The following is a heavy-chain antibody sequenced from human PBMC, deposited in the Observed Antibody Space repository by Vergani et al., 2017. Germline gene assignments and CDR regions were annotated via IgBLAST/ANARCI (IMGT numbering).Heavy chain of an antibody. J-gene: IGHJ5*02. V-gene: IGHV3-23*01. CDR1: GFTFSSYA. CDR2: ISGSGGST. D-gene: IGHD3-3*01. Sequence: EVQLLESGGGLVQPGGSLRLSCAACGFTFSSYAMSWVRPAPGKGLEWVSAISGSGGSTYYADSVKGRFTTSRDNAKNTLYLQMNSLRAEDTAVYYCAKSHRITIFGVVIPWFDPWGQGTLVTVSS. CDR3: AKSHRITIFGVVIPWFDP.